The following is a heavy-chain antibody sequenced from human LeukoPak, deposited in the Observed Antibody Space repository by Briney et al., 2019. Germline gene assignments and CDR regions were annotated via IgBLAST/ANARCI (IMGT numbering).Heavy chain of an antibody. CDR2: ISAYNGNT. D-gene: IGHD2-15*01. CDR3: ARDGYPVVVVAANWFDP. J-gene: IGHJ5*02. Sequence: AASAKVSCKASGYTFTSYGISWVRQAPGQGLEWMGWISAYNGNTNYAQKLQGRVTMTTDTSTSTAYMELRSLRSDDTAVYYCARDGYPVVVVAANWFDPWGQGTLVTVSS. V-gene: IGHV1-18*01. CDR1: GYTFTSYG.